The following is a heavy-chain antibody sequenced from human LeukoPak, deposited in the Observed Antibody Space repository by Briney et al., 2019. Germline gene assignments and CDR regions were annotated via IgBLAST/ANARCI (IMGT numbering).Heavy chain of an antibody. J-gene: IGHJ4*02. CDR2: ISSSSSYI. D-gene: IGHD2-2*01. CDR1: GFTFSNYN. V-gene: IGHV3-21*01. Sequence: GGSLRLSCAASGFTFSNYNMHRVRQAPGKGLEWVSSISSSSSYIYYADSVKGRFTISRDNAKNSLYLQMNSLRAEDTAVYYCARAIVVVPAAIDYFDYWGQGTLVTVSS. CDR3: ARAIVVVPAAIDYFDY.